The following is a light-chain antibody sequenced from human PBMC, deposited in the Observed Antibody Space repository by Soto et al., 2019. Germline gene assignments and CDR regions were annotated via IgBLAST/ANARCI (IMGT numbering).Light chain of an antibody. V-gene: IGLV2-14*01. Sequence: QSALTQPASVSASPGQSITISCTGTSSDVGGYKFVSWYQHHPGKAPKLMIYEVNNRPSGVSNRFSGSKSGNTASLTISGPPPEDEAYYYRPFYTSAHNRVFRGGTKLTVL. J-gene: IGLJ3*02. CDR3: PFYTSAHNRV. CDR1: SSDVGGYKF. CDR2: EVN.